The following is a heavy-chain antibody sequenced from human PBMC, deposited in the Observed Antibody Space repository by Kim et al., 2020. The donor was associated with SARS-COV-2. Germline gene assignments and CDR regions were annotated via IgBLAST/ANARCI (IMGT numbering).Heavy chain of an antibody. D-gene: IGHD6-13*01. CDR3: AKDMGGGIAAADGMTHYYYYGMDV. V-gene: IGHV3-43*01. CDR1: GFTFDDYT. J-gene: IGHJ6*02. Sequence: GGSLRLSCAASGFTFDDYTMHWVRQAPGKGLEWVSLISWDGGSTYYADSVKGRFTISRDNSKNSLYLQMNSLRTEDTALYYCAKDMGGGIAAADGMTHYYYYGMDVWGQGTTVTVSS. CDR2: ISWDGGST.